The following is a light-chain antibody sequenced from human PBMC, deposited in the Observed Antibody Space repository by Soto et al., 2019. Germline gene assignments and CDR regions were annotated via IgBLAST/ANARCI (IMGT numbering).Light chain of an antibody. CDR1: SSNIGAGYD. V-gene: IGLV1-40*01. CDR2: GNT. CDR3: QSYDNSLSARV. J-gene: IGLJ3*02. Sequence: QSVLTQPPSVSGAPGQRVTISCTGSSSNIGAGYDVHWYQQLPGTAPKLLIYGNTNRPSGVPDRFSGSRSGTSASLAITGLQADDEADYYCQSYDNSLSARVFGGGTKLTVL.